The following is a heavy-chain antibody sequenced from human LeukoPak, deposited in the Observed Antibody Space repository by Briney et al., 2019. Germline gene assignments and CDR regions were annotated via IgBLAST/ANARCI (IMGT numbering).Heavy chain of an antibody. CDR3: AKGPLRGTAAAIDS. J-gene: IGHJ4*02. CDR1: GFTFNNYG. V-gene: IGHV3-30*18. D-gene: IGHD2-2*01. CDR2: ISYDGRNK. Sequence: GGSLRLSCAASGFTFNNYGMHWVRQAPGKGLEWVAVISYDGRNKHYPDSVKGRFTISRDISTDTLWLQMDSLRTEDTAVYYSAKGPLRGTAAAIDSWGQGTLVTVSS.